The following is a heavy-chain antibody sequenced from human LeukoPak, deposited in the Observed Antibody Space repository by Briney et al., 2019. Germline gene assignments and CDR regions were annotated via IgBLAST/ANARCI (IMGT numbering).Heavy chain of an antibody. Sequence: GSSVKVSCKASGGTFSSYAISWVRQAPGQGLEWMGGIIPIFGTANYAQKFQGRVTITADESTSTAYMELSSLRSEDTAVYYCARAASHYYDSSGYYYWGQGTLVTVSS. CDR1: GGTFSSYA. V-gene: IGHV1-69*01. CDR3: ARAASHYYDSSGYYY. CDR2: IIPIFGTA. D-gene: IGHD3-22*01. J-gene: IGHJ4*02.